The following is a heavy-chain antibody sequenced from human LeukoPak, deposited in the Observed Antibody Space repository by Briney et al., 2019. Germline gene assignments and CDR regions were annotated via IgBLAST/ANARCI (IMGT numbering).Heavy chain of an antibody. CDR3: ARDKWSGGSLSQFDP. CDR2: IYYSGST. V-gene: IGHV4-61*08. D-gene: IGHD2-15*01. J-gene: IGHJ5*02. CDR1: GGSISSVDYY. Sequence: SETLSLTCTVSGGSISSVDYYWGWIRQPPGKGLEWIAYIYYSGSTKYNPSLKSRVTISVDTSKNQFSLKLSSVTAADTAVYYCARDKWSGGSLSQFDPWGQGTLVTVSS.